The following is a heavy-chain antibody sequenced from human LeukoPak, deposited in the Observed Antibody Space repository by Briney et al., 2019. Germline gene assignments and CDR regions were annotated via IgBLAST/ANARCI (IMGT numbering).Heavy chain of an antibody. CDR3: ASGDSYCGGDCDSLRGDAFDI. J-gene: IGHJ3*02. CDR2: ISRINSYI. CDR1: VFTFSSYG. Sequence: GGSLRLSCAASVFTFSSYGMNWVRQAPGKGLEWVSSISRINSYIFYADSVKGRFTISRENAKNSLYLQMNRLRAEDTAVYYCASGDSYCGGDCDSLRGDAFDIWGQGTMVTVSS. V-gene: IGHV3-21*01. D-gene: IGHD2-21*02.